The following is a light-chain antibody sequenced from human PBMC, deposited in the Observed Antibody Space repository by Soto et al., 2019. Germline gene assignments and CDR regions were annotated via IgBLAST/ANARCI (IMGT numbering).Light chain of an antibody. Sequence: EIVLTQSPGTLSLSPGERATLSCRASQSVSSSYLAWYQQKPGQAPRLLIYGASSRTTGIPDKFSGSGSGTDFTLTISRLKPEDFAVYYCHQYGSYVYTFGEGTNLEI. CDR2: GAS. V-gene: IGKV3-20*01. CDR1: QSVSSSY. CDR3: HQYGSYVYT. J-gene: IGKJ2*01.